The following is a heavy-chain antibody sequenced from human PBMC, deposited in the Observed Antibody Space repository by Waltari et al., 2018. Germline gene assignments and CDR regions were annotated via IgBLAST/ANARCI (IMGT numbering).Heavy chain of an antibody. J-gene: IGHJ4*02. CDR3: ARHRIAVAGYDY. CDR1: GFTFSSYA. V-gene: IGHV3-30*04. CDR2: IAYDGNK. Sequence: QVQLVESGGGVVQPGRSLRLSCAASGFTFSSYAMHWVRQAPGKGLGWVAVIAYDGNKYYEDSVKGRFTISRDNSKNTLYLQMNSLRAEDTAVYYCARHRIAVAGYDYWGQGTLVTVSS. D-gene: IGHD6-19*01.